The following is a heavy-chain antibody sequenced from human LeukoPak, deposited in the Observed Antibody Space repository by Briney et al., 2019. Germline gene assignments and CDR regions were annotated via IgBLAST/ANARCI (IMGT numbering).Heavy chain of an antibody. CDR1: GYSFTSYW. Sequence: GESLKISCKGSGYSFTSYWIGWVRQMPGKGLEWMGIIYPGDSDTRYSPPFQGQVTISADKSISTAYLQWSSLKASDTAMYYCARQWVATTSYYYYGMDVWGQGTTVTVSS. V-gene: IGHV5-51*01. D-gene: IGHD5-24*01. CDR2: IYPGDSDT. J-gene: IGHJ6*02. CDR3: ARQWVATTSYYYYGMDV.